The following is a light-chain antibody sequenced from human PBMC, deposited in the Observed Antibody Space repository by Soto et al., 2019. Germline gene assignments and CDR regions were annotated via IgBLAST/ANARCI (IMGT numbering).Light chain of an antibody. CDR2: RNN. Sequence: QSVLTQPPSASGTPGQRVTISCSGSSSNIGSNYVYWYQQLPGTAPKLLIYRNNQRPSGVPDRFSGSKSGTSASLAISGLRYEDQADYYCAAWDDSLSVVLGGGTKVTVL. J-gene: IGLJ2*01. CDR3: AAWDDSLSVV. CDR1: SSNIGSNY. V-gene: IGLV1-47*01.